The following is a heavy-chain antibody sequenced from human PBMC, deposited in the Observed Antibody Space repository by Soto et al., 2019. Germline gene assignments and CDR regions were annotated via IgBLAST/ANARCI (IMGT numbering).Heavy chain of an antibody. CDR2: INEDGSGT. J-gene: IGHJ4*02. Sequence: EVQLVESGGGLVQPGGSLRLSCTASGFIFSNFWMNWVRQAPGKGLEWLGNINEDGSGTSYVDSVKGRFTTSRDNAERSLYLHMNSLRAEDTAVYYCARRTSTPGFDYLGQGTLVTVSS. CDR1: GFIFSNFW. D-gene: IGHD1-1*01. V-gene: IGHV3-7*05. CDR3: ARRTSTPGFDY.